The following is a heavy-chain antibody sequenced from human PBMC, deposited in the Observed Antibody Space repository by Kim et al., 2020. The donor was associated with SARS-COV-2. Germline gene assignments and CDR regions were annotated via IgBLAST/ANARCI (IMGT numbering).Heavy chain of an antibody. Sequence: GGSLRLSCAASGFTVSSTYMSWVRQAPGKGLQWVSTIYSGGGTPYTAYVKNRLPIFRDSSKNTPFLQMISLRAADTAADYYSTDGKGAGPFD. CDR3: STDGKGAGPFD. D-gene: IGHD6-13*01. CDR2: IYSGGGT. V-gene: IGHV3-53*01. J-gene: IGHJ3*01. CDR1: GFTVSSTY.